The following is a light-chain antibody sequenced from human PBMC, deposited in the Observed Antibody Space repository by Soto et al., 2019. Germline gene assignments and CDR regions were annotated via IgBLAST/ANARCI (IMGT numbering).Light chain of an antibody. Sequence: VLPLSPGALSLSPADSVSLSCCASHSVTTHVAWLQQTPGQTPRLLIYDASTRAPGIPDRFSGSGSGTDFTLTISRLEHEDFAVYYCQQYGSTPRTFGQGTKVDIK. V-gene: IGKV3-20*01. J-gene: IGKJ1*01. CDR2: DAS. CDR1: HSVTTH. CDR3: QQYGSTPRT.